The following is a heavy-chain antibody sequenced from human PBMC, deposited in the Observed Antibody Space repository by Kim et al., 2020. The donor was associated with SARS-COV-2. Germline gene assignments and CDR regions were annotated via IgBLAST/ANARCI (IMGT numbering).Heavy chain of an antibody. CDR2: IIPIFGTA. D-gene: IGHD6-13*01. V-gene: IGHV1-69*13. J-gene: IGHJ4*02. CDR3: ASRIAAAGTDFVDY. CDR1: GGTFSSYA. Sequence: SVKVSCKASGGTFSSYAISWVRQAPGQGLEWMGGIIPIFGTANYAQKFQGRVTITADESTSTAYMELSSLRSEDTAVYYCASRIAAAGTDFVDYWGQGTLVTVSS.